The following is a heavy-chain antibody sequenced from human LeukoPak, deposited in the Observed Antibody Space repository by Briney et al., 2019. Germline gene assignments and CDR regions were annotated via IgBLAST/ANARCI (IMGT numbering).Heavy chain of an antibody. J-gene: IGHJ6*02. D-gene: IGHD6-13*01. CDR1: GRSISSYY. V-gene: IGHV4-59*08. CDR3: ASARIERQLALTGIAAANYYYYGMDV. Sequence: SETLSLTCTVSGRSISSYYWSWIRQPPGKGLEWIGHIYYSGSTNYNPSLKSRVTISVDTSKNQSSLKLSSVTAADTAVYYCASARIERQLALTGIAAANYYYYGMDVWGQGTTVTVSS. CDR2: IYYSGST.